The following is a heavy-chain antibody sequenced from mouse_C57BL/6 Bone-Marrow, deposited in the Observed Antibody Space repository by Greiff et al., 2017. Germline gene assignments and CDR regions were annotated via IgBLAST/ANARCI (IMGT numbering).Heavy chain of an antibody. Sequence: EVQLQQSGPVLVKPGASVKMSCKASGYTFTDYYMNWVKQSHGKSLEWIGVINPYNGGTSYNQKFKGKATLTVDKSSSTAYMELNSLTSEDSAVYYCARNGVLYDGYFYFDDWGQGTTLTVSS. D-gene: IGHD2-3*01. J-gene: IGHJ2*01. CDR2: INPYNGGT. V-gene: IGHV1-19*01. CDR1: GYTFTDYY. CDR3: ARNGVLYDGYFYFDD.